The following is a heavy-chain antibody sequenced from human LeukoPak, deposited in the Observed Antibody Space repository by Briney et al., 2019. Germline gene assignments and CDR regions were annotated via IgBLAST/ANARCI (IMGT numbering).Heavy chain of an antibody. J-gene: IGHJ4*02. CDR1: GGSFSGYY. Sequence: PSETLSLTYAVYGGSFSGYYWSWIRQPPGKGLEWMGEINHSGSTNYNPSLKSRVTISVDTSKNQFSLTMSSLTAADTAVYYCARAMDYGGNSGRVDSWGKGTLVTVSS. CDR2: INHSGST. V-gene: IGHV4-34*01. CDR3: ARAMDYGGNSGRVDS. D-gene: IGHD4-23*01.